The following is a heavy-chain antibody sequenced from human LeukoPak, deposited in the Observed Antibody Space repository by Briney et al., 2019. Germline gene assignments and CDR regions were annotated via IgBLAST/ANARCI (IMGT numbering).Heavy chain of an antibody. CDR1: GFTFSSYA. V-gene: IGHV3-30-3*01. Sequence: GRSLRLSCAASGFTFSSYAMHWVRQAPGKGLEWVAVLSDDGSNRYYADSVKGRFTISRDNFKNTLYLQMNGLRAEDTAVYYYARDKTAGLDYWGQGTLVTVSS. J-gene: IGHJ4*02. CDR2: LSDDGSNR. D-gene: IGHD2-21*02. CDR3: ARDKTAGLDY.